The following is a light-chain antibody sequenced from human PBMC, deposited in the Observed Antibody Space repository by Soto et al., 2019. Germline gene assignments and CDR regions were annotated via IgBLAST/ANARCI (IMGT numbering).Light chain of an antibody. CDR1: QTLFYSSDNKNY. V-gene: IGKV4-1*01. CDR2: WAS. Sequence: DIVMTQSPDSLAVSLGERATINCKSSQTLFYSSDNKNYLAWYQQKPGQPPKMLIYWASTRESGVPDRFSGSGSGTDFTLTISSLQAEDVAVYYCQQYYSTPSFGQGTKLEIK. J-gene: IGKJ2*01. CDR3: QQYYSTPS.